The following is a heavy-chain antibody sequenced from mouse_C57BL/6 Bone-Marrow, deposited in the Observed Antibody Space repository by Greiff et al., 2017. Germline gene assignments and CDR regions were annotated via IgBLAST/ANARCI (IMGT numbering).Heavy chain of an antibody. V-gene: IGHV1-80*01. D-gene: IGHD4-1*01. Sequence: QVQLQQSGAELVKPGASVKISCKASGYAFSRYWMNWVKQRPGKGLEWIGQIYPGDGDTNYNGKFKGKATLTADKSSSTAYMQLSSLTSEDSAVYFCARWNWVYFDYWGQGTTLTVSS. CDR1: GYAFSRYW. CDR3: ARWNWVYFDY. CDR2: IYPGDGDT. J-gene: IGHJ2*01.